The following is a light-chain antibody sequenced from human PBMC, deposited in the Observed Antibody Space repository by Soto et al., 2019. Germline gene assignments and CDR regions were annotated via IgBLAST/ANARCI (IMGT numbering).Light chain of an antibody. Sequence: EIVLTQSPATLSLSPGERATLSCRASQSIGSYLAWYQQKPGQAPRLLTHGASSRATGIPDRFSGSGSGTDFTLTISRLEPEDFAVYYCQQFSSSPITFGQGTRLEIK. J-gene: IGKJ5*01. CDR3: QQFSSSPIT. V-gene: IGKV3-20*01. CDR2: GAS. CDR1: QSIGSY.